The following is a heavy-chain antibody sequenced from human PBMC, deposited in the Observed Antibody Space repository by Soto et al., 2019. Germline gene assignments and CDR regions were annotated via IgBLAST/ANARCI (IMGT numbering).Heavy chain of an antibody. Sequence: GESLKISCKGSGYSFTSYWISWVRQIPGKGLEWMGRIDPSDSYTNYSPSFQGHVTISADKSISTAYLQWSSLKASDTAMYYCASAYYYDSSGYYYVVRAFDIWGQGTMVTVSS. CDR1: GYSFTSYW. J-gene: IGHJ3*02. V-gene: IGHV5-10-1*01. D-gene: IGHD3-22*01. CDR3: ASAYYYDSSGYYYVVRAFDI. CDR2: IDPSDSYT.